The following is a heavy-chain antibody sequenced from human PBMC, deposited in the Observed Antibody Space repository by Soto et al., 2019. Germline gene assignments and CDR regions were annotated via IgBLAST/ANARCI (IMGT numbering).Heavy chain of an antibody. J-gene: IGHJ6*03. CDR2: YGGSGGST. V-gene: IGHV3-23*01. CDR3: VKFRGRAYHYYYMDV. CDR1: GFSFSTYG. D-gene: IGHD3-16*01. Sequence: DVQLLESGGGLAQRGGSLRLSCAASGFSFSTYGMTCVRQAPGKGLEWVSYGGSGGSTYYADSVKGWFTISRDNSKNTLYLQMNSLRAEDTAVYYCVKFRGRAYHYYYMDVWGNGTTVTVSS.